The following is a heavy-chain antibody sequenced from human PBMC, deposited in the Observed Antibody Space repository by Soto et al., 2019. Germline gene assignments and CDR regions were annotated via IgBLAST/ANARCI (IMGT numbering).Heavy chain of an antibody. CDR1: GYTFTDYY. Sequence: ASVKVSCKASGYTFTDYYFHWLRQAPGQGLEWMGWVNPNSGGTNYAQKFQGRVTMTRDTSISTVYMELSRLRSDDTAVYYCARVPSNSAFDYWGQGTLVTVSS. CDR3: ARVPSNSAFDY. J-gene: IGHJ4*02. D-gene: IGHD6-6*01. CDR2: VNPNSGGT. V-gene: IGHV1-2*02.